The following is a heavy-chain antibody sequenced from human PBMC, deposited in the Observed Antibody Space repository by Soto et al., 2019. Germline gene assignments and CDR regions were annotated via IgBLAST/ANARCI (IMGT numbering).Heavy chain of an antibody. CDR3: AKEEKWLTHGAFDL. CDR1: GFTFDNYA. CDR2: ISGSGGTK. V-gene: IGHV3-23*01. D-gene: IGHD6-19*01. Sequence: PGGSLRLSCAASGFTFDNYAMSWVRQAPGKGLEWVSDISGSGGTKYYADSVKGRFTISRDNSKNTMYLQMNSLRAEDTAVYYCAKEEKWLTHGAFDLWGQGTMVTVSS. J-gene: IGHJ3*01.